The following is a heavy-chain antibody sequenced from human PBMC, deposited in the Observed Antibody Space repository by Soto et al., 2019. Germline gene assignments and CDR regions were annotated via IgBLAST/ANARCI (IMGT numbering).Heavy chain of an antibody. V-gene: IGHV3-23*01. Sequence: EVQLLESGGGLVQPGGSLRPSCAASGFTFSSYAMSWVRQAPGRGREWFSAISGGTSSTYYADSVKGRFTISRDNYKNTLYLQMNSLRAEDTAVYYCAKERWAAAGTPTLDYWRQGTLVTVSS. CDR1: GFTFSSYA. CDR2: ISGGTSST. CDR3: AKERWAAAGTPTLDY. J-gene: IGHJ4*02. D-gene: IGHD6-13*01.